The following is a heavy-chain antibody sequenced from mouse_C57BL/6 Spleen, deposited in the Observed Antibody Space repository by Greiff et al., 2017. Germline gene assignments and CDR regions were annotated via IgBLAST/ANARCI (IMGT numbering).Heavy chain of an antibody. CDR2: RRSKSNNYAT. CDR3: VRERGAMDD. J-gene: IGHJ4*01. V-gene: IGHV10-1*01. Sequence: GGGLVQPKGSLKLSCAASGFSFNTYAMNWVRQAPGKGLEWVARRRSKSNNYATYYADSVKDRFTIPRDDSESMLYLQMNNLKTDDTAMYYCVRERGAMDDWGQGASVTVSS. CDR1: GFSFNTYA.